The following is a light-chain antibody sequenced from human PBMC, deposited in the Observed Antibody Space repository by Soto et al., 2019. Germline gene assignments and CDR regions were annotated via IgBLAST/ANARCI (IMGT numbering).Light chain of an antibody. J-gene: IGKJ1*01. CDR2: DAS. Sequence: VTLTGRASQSISSWLAWYQQKPGKAPQLLIYDASSLDSGVPSRFSGSGSGTDFTLTISFLQSEDFATYYYQQNYNYPRTFGQGTKVDIK. V-gene: IGKV1-5*01. CDR3: QQNYNYPRT. CDR1: QSISSW.